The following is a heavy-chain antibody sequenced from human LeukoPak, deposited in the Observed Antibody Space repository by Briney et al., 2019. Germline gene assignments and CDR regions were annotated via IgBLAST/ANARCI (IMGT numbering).Heavy chain of an antibody. D-gene: IGHD6-19*01. J-gene: IGHJ1*01. V-gene: IGHV3-21*01. CDR1: GFTFSSYE. Sequence: PGGSLRLSCAASGFTFSSYEMNWVRQAPGKGLEWVSSISSSSSYVYYADSVKGRFTISRDNAKNSLYLQMNSLRAEDTAVYYCARNRIAVAGPEYFQHWGQGTLVTVSS. CDR3: ARNRIAVAGPEYFQH. CDR2: ISSSSSYV.